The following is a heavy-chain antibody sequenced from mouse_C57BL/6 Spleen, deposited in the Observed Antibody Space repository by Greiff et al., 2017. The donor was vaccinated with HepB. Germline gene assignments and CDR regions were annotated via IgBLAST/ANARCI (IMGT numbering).Heavy chain of an antibody. CDR3: ARWGVPQPYFDV. D-gene: IGHD6-1*01. V-gene: IGHV1-54*01. CDR1: GYAFTNYL. CDR2: INPGSGGT. Sequence: QVQLQQSGAELVRPGTSVKVSCKASGYAFTNYLIEWVKQRPGQGLEWIGVINPGSGGTNYNEKFKGKATLTADKSSSTAYMQLSSLTSEDSAVYFCARWGVPQPYFDVWGTGTTVTVSS. J-gene: IGHJ1*03.